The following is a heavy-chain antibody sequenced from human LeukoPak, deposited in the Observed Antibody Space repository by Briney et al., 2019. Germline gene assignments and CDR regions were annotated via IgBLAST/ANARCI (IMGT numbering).Heavy chain of an antibody. Sequence: PSETLSLTCTVSGGSISSYYWSWIRQPAGKGLEWIGRIYTSGSTNYNPSLKSRVTMSVDTSKNQFSLKLSSVTAADTAVYYCARTATEYYYDSSGYYPWLFDYWGQGTLVTVSS. CDR3: ARTATEYYYDSSGYYPWLFDY. CDR2: IYTSGST. D-gene: IGHD3-22*01. V-gene: IGHV4-4*07. CDR1: GGSISSYY. J-gene: IGHJ4*02.